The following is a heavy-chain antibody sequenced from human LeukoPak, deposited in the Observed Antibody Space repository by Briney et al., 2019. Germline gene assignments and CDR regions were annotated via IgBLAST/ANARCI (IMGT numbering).Heavy chain of an antibody. D-gene: IGHD3-10*01. J-gene: IGHJ4*02. CDR1: GGSFSGYY. Sequence: PSETLSLTCVVYGGSFSGYYWSWIRRPPGKGLEWIGEIDQSGTTNYNPSLKSRVTTSIDTSKKQFSLTLTSMTAADTAVYYCARVPHYYFGYGYFDTWGQGTRVTVSS. CDR3: ARVPHYYFGYGYFDT. CDR2: IDQSGTT. V-gene: IGHV4-34*01.